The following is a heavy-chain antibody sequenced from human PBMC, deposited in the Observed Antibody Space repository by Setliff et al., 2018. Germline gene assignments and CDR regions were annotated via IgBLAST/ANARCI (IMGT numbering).Heavy chain of an antibody. CDR3: ANGRPTVSRPTAFDY. V-gene: IGHV3-23*01. Sequence: LRLSCAASGFTFSSYALSWVRQAPGKGLEWVSTISGSGGTTYYADSVKGRCSLSRDTSKNTLYLHLNSLKDEDTAVYYCANGRPTVSRPTAFDYWGQGVLVTVSS. CDR2: ISGSGGTT. J-gene: IGHJ4*02. D-gene: IGHD4-4*01. CDR1: GFTFSSYA.